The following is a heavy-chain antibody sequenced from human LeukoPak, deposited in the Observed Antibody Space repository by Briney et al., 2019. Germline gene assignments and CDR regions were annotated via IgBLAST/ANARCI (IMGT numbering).Heavy chain of an antibody. CDR1: GFTFSSYW. CDR2: INSDGSST. J-gene: IGHJ4*02. CDR3: ARGGSSSWYGS. D-gene: IGHD6-13*01. Sequence: GGSLRLSCAASGFTFSSYWMHWVRHAPGKGLVWVSRINSDGSSTSYADSVKGRFTISRDNAKNTLYLQMNSLRAEDTAVYYCARGGSSSWYGSWGQGTLVTVSS. V-gene: IGHV3-74*01.